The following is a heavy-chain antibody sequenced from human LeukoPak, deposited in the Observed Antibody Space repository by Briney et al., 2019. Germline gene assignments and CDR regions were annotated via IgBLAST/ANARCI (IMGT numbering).Heavy chain of an antibody. Sequence: LRLXCXASGFTFSSYSMNWVRQAPGKGLEWVSSISSSSSYIYYADSVKGRFTISRDNAKNSLYLQMNSLRAEDTAVYYRARVGIAAAGTPDFDYWGQGTLVTVSS. D-gene: IGHD6-13*01. J-gene: IGHJ4*02. CDR2: ISSSSSYI. CDR1: GFTFSSYS. CDR3: ARVGIAAAGTPDFDY. V-gene: IGHV3-21*01.